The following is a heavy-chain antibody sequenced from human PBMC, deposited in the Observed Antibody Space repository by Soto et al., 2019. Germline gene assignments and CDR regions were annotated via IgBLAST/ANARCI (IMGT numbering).Heavy chain of an antibody. D-gene: IGHD3-10*01. V-gene: IGHV3-13*01. CDR2: IGTGGDT. CDR1: GFTFSSYD. J-gene: IGHJ6*02. Sequence: EVQLVESGGGLVQPGGSLRLSCTASGFTFSSYDMHWVRQVTGKGLEWVSAIGTGGDTKYSGSAQGRFTVSRENAKNSLYLQSNSLRAGDTAVYYCARSYGSGSFVYNYYGLDVWGQGTTVTVSS. CDR3: ARSYGSGSFVYNYYGLDV.